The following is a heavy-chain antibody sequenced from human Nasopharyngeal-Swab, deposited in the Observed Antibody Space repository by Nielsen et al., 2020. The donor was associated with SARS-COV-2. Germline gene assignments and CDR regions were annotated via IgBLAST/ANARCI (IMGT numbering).Heavy chain of an antibody. CDR3: AREVNGYYDY. CDR1: GFTFSSYS. Sequence: GASLKISCAASGFTFSSYSMNWVRQAPGKGLEWVSSISSSSGYIYYADSMKGRFTISRDNAKNSLYLQMNSLRAEDTAVYYCAREVNGYYDYWGQGTLVTVSS. D-gene: IGHD3-9*01. V-gene: IGHV3-21*01. J-gene: IGHJ4*02. CDR2: ISSSSGYI.